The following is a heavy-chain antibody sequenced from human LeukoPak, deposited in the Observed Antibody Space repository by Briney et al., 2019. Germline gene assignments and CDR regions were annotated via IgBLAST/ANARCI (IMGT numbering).Heavy chain of an antibody. Sequence: GASVPVSCKSSGYTFTSYGISWVRQAPGQGPEWMGWISAYNGNTNYAQKLQGRVPMTTDTSTSTAYMELRSLRSDDTAVYYCARVDGIAAAGWFDPWGQGTLVTVSS. CDR1: GYTFTSYG. CDR3: ARVDGIAAAGWFDP. D-gene: IGHD6-13*01. CDR2: ISAYNGNT. J-gene: IGHJ5*02. V-gene: IGHV1-18*01.